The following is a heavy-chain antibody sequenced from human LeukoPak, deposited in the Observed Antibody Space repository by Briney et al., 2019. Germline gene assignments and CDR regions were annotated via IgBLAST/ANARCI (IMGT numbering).Heavy chain of an antibody. Sequence: AGGSLRLSCAASGFTFSSYAMSWVRQAPGKGLEWVSAISGSGGSTYYADSVKGRFTISRDNSKNTLYLQMNSLRAEDTAVYYCAKKVARTTGTVDFDSWGQGTLVSVSS. CDR3: AKKVARTTGTVDFDS. J-gene: IGHJ4*02. CDR2: ISGSGGST. CDR1: GFTFSSYA. V-gene: IGHV3-23*01. D-gene: IGHD1-1*01.